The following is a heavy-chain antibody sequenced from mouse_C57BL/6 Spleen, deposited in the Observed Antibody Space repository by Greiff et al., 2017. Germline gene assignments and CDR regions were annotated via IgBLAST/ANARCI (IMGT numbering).Heavy chain of an antibody. V-gene: IGHV1-63*01. D-gene: IGHD1-1*01. J-gene: IGHJ2*01. CDR2: IYPGGGYT. CDR1: GYTFTNYW. Sequence: VQLQQSGAELVRPGTSVKMSCKASGYTFTNYWIGWAKQRPGHGLEWIGDIYPGGGYTNYNEKFKGKATLTADKSSSTAYMQFSSLTSEDSAIYYCARYVTTVVGYFDDWGQGTTLTVSS. CDR3: ARYVTTVVGYFDD.